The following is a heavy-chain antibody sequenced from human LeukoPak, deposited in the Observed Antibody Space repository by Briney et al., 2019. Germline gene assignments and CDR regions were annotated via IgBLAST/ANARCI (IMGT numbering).Heavy chain of an antibody. J-gene: IGHJ4*02. V-gene: IGHV4-61*02. Sequence: SPSETLSLTCTVSGGSISSGSYYWSWIRQPAGKGLEWIGRIYTSGSTNYNPSLKSRVTISLDTSKNQFSLRLSSVTAADTAVYYCAAFSSSRPLDYWGQGTLVTVSS. CDR3: AAFSSSRPLDY. D-gene: IGHD6-13*01. CDR2: IYTSGST. CDR1: GGSISSGSYY.